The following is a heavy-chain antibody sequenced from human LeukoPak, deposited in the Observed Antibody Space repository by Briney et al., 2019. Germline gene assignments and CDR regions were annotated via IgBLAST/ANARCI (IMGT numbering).Heavy chain of an antibody. CDR3: ARDRNYGICSSTSCQAYFQH. V-gene: IGHV3-7*03. J-gene: IGHJ1*01. Sequence: GGAPRLSCAASGFTFSSYWRSWVRQAPGRGLDGVANIKQDGSEKYYVDSVKGRFTISRDNGKNSLYLQMNSLRAEDTAVYYGARDRNYGICSSTSCQAYFQHWGQGTLVSVSS. CDR2: IKQDGSEK. D-gene: IGHD2-2*01. CDR1: GFTFSSYW.